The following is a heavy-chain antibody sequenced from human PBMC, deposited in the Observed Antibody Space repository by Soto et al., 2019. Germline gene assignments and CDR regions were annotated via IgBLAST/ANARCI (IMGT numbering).Heavy chain of an antibody. Sequence: ASVKVSCKASGYTFTSYYMHWVRQAPGQGLEWMGIINPSGGSTSYAQKFQGRVTMTADASTSTAYMELSSLKSEDTAVYYCARDPVGYYGSGTFPLYYYYGMDVWGQGTTVTVSS. CDR2: INPSGGST. D-gene: IGHD3-10*01. CDR1: GYTFTSYY. V-gene: IGHV1-46*01. CDR3: ARDPVGYYGSGTFPLYYYYGMDV. J-gene: IGHJ6*02.